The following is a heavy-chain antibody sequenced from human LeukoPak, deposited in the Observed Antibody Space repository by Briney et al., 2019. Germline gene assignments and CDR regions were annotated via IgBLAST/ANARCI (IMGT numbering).Heavy chain of an antibody. CDR3: TRDHCGGDCYSMGAFDI. CDR1: EFTFGDYA. CDR2: IRSKAYGGTT. Sequence: GGSLRLSCTASEFTFGDYAMSWVRQAPGKGLEWVGFIRSKAYGGTTEYAASVKGRFTISRDDSKSIAYLQMNSLKTEDTAVYYCTRDHCGGDCYSMGAFDIWGQGTMVTVSS. J-gene: IGHJ3*02. V-gene: IGHV3-49*04. D-gene: IGHD2-21*02.